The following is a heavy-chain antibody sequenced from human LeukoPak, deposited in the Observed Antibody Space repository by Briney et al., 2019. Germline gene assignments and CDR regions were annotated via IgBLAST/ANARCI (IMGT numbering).Heavy chain of an antibody. CDR3: ARLFVVTYDAFDI. CDR2: IIPILGIA. V-gene: IGHV1-69*04. Sequence: SVKVSCKASGYTFTNYGISWVRQAPGQGLEWMGRIIPILGIANYAQKFQGRVTITADKSTSTAYMELSSLRSEDTAVYYCARLFVVTYDAFDIWGQGTMVTVSS. CDR1: GYTFTNYG. J-gene: IGHJ3*02. D-gene: IGHD2-21*01.